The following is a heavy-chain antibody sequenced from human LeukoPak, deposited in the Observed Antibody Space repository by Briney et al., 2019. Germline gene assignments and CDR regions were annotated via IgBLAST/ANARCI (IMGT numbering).Heavy chain of an antibody. J-gene: IGHJ6*03. CDR3: ARGTVEMATIVPYYYYYMDV. V-gene: IGHV1-3*03. CDR1: GYTFTSYA. Sequence: GASVKVSCKASGYTFTSYAMHWVRQAPGQRLEWMGWINAGNGNTKYSQEFQGRVTIARDTSASTAYMELSSLRSEDMAVYYCARGTVEMATIVPYYYYYMDVWGKGTTVTVSS. D-gene: IGHD5-24*01. CDR2: INAGNGNT.